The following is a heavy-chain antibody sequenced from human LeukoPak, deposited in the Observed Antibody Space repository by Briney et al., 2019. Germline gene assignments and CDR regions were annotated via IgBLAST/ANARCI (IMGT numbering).Heavy chain of an antibody. CDR1: GYTFISYG. CDR3: ARGLGVVTAQSEQPKPRYFDL. Sequence: ASVTVSCKASGYTFISYGISWVRQAPGQGLEWMGWISGYNGNTSYAQNLQGRVTMTTDTSTSTAYMELRSLRSDDTAVYYCARGLGVVTAQSEQPKPRYFDLWGRGTQVTVSS. V-gene: IGHV1-18*01. D-gene: IGHD2-21*02. J-gene: IGHJ2*01. CDR2: ISGYNGNT.